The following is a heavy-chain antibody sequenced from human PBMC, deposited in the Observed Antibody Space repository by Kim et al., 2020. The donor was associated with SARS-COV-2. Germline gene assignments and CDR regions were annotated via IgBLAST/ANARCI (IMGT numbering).Heavy chain of an antibody. D-gene: IGHD6-13*01. J-gene: IGHJ1*01. CDR3: ATAGLGKQGYSSSWYLVGFWH. CDR2: IIPIFGTA. V-gene: IGHV1-69*13. CDR1: GGTFSSYA. Sequence: SVKVSCKASGGTFSSYAISWVRQAPGQGLEWMGGIIPIFGTANYAQKFQGRVTITADESTSTAYMELSSLRSEDTAVYYCATAGLGKQGYSSSWYLVGFWHWGQGTLVTVSS.